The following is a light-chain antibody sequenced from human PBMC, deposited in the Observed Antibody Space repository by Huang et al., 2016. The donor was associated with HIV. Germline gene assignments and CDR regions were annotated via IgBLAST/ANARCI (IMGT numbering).Light chain of an antibody. Sequence: DIVMSQSPESLAVSLGERATINCQSSQSVLYSPNSKNYLAWYQQNPGQPPKLLIYWAATQEAGVPDRFIGSGSGTDFTLTISRLQAEDVAVYYCQHYYNTPRTFGQGTKVEIK. CDR1: QSVLYSPNSKNY. J-gene: IGKJ1*01. CDR2: WAA. V-gene: IGKV4-1*01. CDR3: QHYYNTPRT.